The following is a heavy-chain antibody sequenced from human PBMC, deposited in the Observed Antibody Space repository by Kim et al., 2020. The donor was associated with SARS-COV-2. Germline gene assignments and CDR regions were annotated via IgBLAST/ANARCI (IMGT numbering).Heavy chain of an antibody. J-gene: IGHJ5*02. V-gene: IGHV5-10-1*01. CDR1: GYSFTSYW. CDR2: IDPSDSYT. Sequence: GESLKISCKGSGYSFTSYWISWVRQMPGKGLEWMGRIDPSDSYTNYSPSFQGHVTISADKSISTAYLQWSSLKAPDTATDYCARYGTLGRSRFDPWGQGTLVTVSS. CDR3: ARYGTLGRSRFDP. D-gene: IGHD6-13*01.